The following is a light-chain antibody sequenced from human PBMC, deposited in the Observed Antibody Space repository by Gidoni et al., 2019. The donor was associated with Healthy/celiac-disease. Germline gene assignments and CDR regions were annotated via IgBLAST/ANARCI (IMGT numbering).Light chain of an antibody. CDR3: QVWDSSSDHVV. V-gene: IGLV3-21*03. J-gene: IGLJ2*01. CDR2: DDS. Sequence: SYLLTQPPSVSVAPGKTARITCGGNNIGSKRVHWYQQKPGQAPVLVVYDDSDRPSGIPERFSGSNSGNTAILTISRVEAGDEADCYCQVWDSSSDHVVFGGGTKLTVL. CDR1: NIGSKR.